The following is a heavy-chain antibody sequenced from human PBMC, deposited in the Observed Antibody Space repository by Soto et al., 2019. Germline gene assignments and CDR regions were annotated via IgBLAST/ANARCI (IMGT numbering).Heavy chain of an antibody. CDR2: INHIGST. CDR3: ARDKITGLFDY. J-gene: IGHJ4*02. Sequence: QVQLQQWGAGLLKPSETLSLTCAVYGGSFSGYYWTWIHQPPGTGLEWIGEINHIGSTNYNPSLTSRVTISVDTSKNQFSLTLTSVTAADTAVYYCARDKITGLFDYWGPGTRVTVSS. D-gene: IGHD2-8*02. CDR1: GGSFSGYY. V-gene: IGHV4-34*01.